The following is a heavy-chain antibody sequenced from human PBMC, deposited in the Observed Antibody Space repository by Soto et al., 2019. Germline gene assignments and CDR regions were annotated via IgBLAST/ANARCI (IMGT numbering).Heavy chain of an antibody. D-gene: IGHD4-17*01. CDR3: AKDLTTVTTEYEGRAY. J-gene: IGHJ4*02. Sequence: SVEVSWKASGYTFTRYSMHWVRQAPGQRLEWMGWIIPVFGTANYAQKFQGRVTITADESTSTAYMELSSLRSEDTAVYYCAKDLTTVTTEYEGRAYRGKGTLVTVSP. CDR2: IIPVFGTA. V-gene: IGHV1-69*13. CDR1: GYTFTRYS.